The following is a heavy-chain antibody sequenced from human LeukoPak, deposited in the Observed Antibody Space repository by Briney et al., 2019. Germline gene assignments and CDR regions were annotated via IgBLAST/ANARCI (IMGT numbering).Heavy chain of an antibody. D-gene: IGHD3-22*01. Sequence: GGSLRLSCAASGFTFSSYWMSWVRQAPGKGLEWVASIKQDGSDKYYVVSVKGRVTISRDNAKNSLYLQMNSLRAEDTAVYYCARGSAGSSGYSWFDPWGLGTLVTVSS. CDR1: GFTFSSYW. J-gene: IGHJ5*02. CDR2: IKQDGSDK. V-gene: IGHV3-7*01. CDR3: ARGSAGSSGYSWFDP.